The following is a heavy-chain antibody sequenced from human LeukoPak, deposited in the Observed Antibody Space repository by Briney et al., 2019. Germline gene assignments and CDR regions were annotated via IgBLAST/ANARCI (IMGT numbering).Heavy chain of an antibody. J-gene: IGHJ4*02. CDR3: ARDDYDYVWGSYRSLFDY. V-gene: IGHV1-69*13. CDR1: GGTFISYA. CDR2: IIPIFGTA. D-gene: IGHD3-16*02. Sequence: SVNVSCKASGGTFISYAISWVRQAPGQGLEWMGGIIPIFGTANYAQKFQGRVTITADESTSTAYMELSSLRSEDTAVYYCARDDYDYVWGSYRSLFDYWGQGTLVTVSS.